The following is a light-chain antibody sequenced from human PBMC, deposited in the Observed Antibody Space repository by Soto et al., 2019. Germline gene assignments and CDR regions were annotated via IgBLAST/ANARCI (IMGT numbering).Light chain of an antibody. V-gene: IGKV3-15*01. CDR2: GAS. CDR3: QQYTNRPNM. CDR1: QSVISD. J-gene: IGKJ1*01. Sequence: IVMTQSPATLSVSPGERATLSCRASQSVISDFAWYQQKPGQAPRVLIYGASTRATGIPARFSGSGSGTEFTLTISSLQSEDFAVYYCQQYTNRPNMFGQRTKVDIK.